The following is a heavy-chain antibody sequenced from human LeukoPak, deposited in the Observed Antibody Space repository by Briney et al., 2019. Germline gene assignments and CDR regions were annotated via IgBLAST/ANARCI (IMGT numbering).Heavy chain of an antibody. Sequence: SGTLSLTCTVSGGSISSYYWSWIRQPPGKGLEWIGYIYYSGSTNYNPSLKSRVTISVDTSKNQFSLKLSSVTAADTAAYYCARGIAVAGTSGYYYGMDVWGQGTTVTVSS. D-gene: IGHD6-19*01. V-gene: IGHV4-59*01. CDR2: IYYSGST. J-gene: IGHJ6*02. CDR3: ARGIAVAGTSGYYYGMDV. CDR1: GGSISSYY.